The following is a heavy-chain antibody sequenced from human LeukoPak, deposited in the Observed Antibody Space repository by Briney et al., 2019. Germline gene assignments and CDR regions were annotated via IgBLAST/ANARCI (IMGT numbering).Heavy chain of an antibody. J-gene: IGHJ4*02. V-gene: IGHV4-34*01. CDR3: ARDGSGYSYGLDY. D-gene: IGHD5-18*01. CDR1: GGSFSGYY. CDR2: INHSGST. Sequence: PSETLSLTCAVYGGSFSGYYWSWIRQPPGKGLEWIGEINHSGSTNYNPSLKSRVTISVDTSKNQFSLKLSSVTAADTAVYYCARDGSGYSYGLDYWGQGTLVTVSS.